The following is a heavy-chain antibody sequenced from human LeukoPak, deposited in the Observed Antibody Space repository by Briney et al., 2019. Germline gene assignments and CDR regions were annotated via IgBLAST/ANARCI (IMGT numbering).Heavy chain of an antibody. CDR1: GFTFNNYW. CDR2: INTDGRTT. CDR3: ARDYGGNSGDFDY. D-gene: IGHD4-23*01. Sequence: PGGSLRLSCAASGFTFNNYWIHWGRQALGQGLVWVSRINTDGRTTTYADSVKGRFTISRDNAKNTVHLQMNSLRAEDTAVYYCARDYGGNSGDFDYWGQGTLVTVSS. V-gene: IGHV3-74*01. J-gene: IGHJ4*02.